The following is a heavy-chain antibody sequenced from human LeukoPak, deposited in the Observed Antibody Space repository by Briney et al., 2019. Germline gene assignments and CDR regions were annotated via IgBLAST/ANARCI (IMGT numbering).Heavy chain of an antibody. D-gene: IGHD3-3*01. J-gene: IGHJ3*02. CDR1: GFTFSSYA. Sequence: AGGSLRLSCAASGFTFSSYAMHWVRQAPGKGLEWVAVISYDGSNKYYADSVKGRFTISRDNSKNTLYLQMNSLRAEDTAVYYCARDYEGVLRFLEWSDAFDIWGQGTMVTVSS. CDR2: ISYDGSNK. CDR3: ARDYEGVLRFLEWSDAFDI. V-gene: IGHV3-30-3*01.